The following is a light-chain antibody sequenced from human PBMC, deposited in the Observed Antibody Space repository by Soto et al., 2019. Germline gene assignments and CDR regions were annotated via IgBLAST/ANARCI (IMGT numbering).Light chain of an antibody. CDR2: AAS. CDR3: QQSYSTTWT. V-gene: IGKV1-39*01. J-gene: IGKJ1*01. CDR1: QSISSY. Sequence: IKMGQSPSSLSASLRDRVTITSRPHQSISSYLNWYQQKPGKAPKLMIYAASSLQSGVPSRFSGSGSGTDFTLTISSLQPEDFATYYCQQSYSTTWTFGQVTKVDIK.